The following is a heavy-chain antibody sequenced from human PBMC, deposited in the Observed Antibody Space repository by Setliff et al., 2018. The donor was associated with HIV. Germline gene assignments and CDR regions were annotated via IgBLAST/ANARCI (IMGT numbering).Heavy chain of an antibody. CDR2: IYHSGRT. CDR1: GGSISSNSYY. Sequence: SETLSLTCTVSGGSISSNSYYWGWIRQPPGKGLEWIGSIYHSGRTYYNPSLKSRVTISVDTSKNQFSLKLTSVAAADTAVYYCARDQPQDYDSLTGYYTGRYFDYWGRGTLVTVSS. V-gene: IGHV4-39*07. CDR3: ARDQPQDYDSLTGYYTGRYFDY. D-gene: IGHD3-9*01. J-gene: IGHJ4*02.